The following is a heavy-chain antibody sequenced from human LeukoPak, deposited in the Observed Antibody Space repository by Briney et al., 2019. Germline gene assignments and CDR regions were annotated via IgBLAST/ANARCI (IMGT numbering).Heavy chain of an antibody. J-gene: IGHJ4*02. CDR3: ATGDKKFSGYYIRRFDY. CDR1: GGSISSYY. V-gene: IGHV4-59*08. CDR2: IYYSGST. Sequence: SETLSLTCTVSGGSISSYYWSWIRQPPGKGLEWIGYIYYSGSTNYNPSLKSRVTISVDTSKNQFSLKLSSVTAADTAVYYCATGDKKFSGYYIRRFDYWGQGTLVTVSS. D-gene: IGHD3-3*01.